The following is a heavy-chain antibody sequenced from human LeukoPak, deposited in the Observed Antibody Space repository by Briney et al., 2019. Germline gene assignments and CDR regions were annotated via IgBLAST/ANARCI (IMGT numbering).Heavy chain of an antibody. CDR2: ISGSGGST. J-gene: IGHJ4*02. V-gene: IGHV3-23*01. D-gene: IGHD3-9*01. Sequence: GGSLRLSCAASGFTFSSYAMSWVRQAPGKGLEGVSAISGSGGSTYYADSVKGRFTISRDNSKNTLYLQMNSLRAEDTAVYYCAKMAMHYDILTGYSDYWGQGTLVTVSS. CDR1: GFTFSSYA. CDR3: AKMAMHYDILTGYSDY.